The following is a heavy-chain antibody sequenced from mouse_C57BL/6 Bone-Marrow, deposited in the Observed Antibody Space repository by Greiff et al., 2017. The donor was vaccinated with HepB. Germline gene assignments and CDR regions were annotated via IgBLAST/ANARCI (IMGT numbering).Heavy chain of an antibody. V-gene: IGHV3-1*01. D-gene: IGHD1-1*01. J-gene: IGHJ2*01. CDR1: GYSITSGYD. Sequence: EVQLKESGPGMVKPSQSLSLTCTVTGYSITSGYDWHWIRHFPGNKLEWMGYISYSGSTNYNPSLKSRISITHDTSKNHFFLKLNSVTTEDTATYYCARAPITTVVEFDYWGQGTTLTVSS. CDR3: ARAPITTVVEFDY. CDR2: ISYSGST.